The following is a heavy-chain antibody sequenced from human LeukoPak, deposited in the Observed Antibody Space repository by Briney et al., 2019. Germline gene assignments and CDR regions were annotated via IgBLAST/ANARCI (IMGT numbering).Heavy chain of an antibody. J-gene: IGHJ6*03. D-gene: IGHD3-22*01. CDR3: ARDSHYYDSSGLISTKYYYYYMDV. V-gene: IGHV3-7*01. Sequence: GGSLRLSCAASGFTFSSYWMSWVRQAPGKGLEWVANIKQDGSEKYYVDSVKGRFTISRDNAKNSLYPQMNSLRAEDTAVYYCARDSHYYDSSGLISTKYYYYYMDVWGKGTTVTVSS. CDR1: GFTFSSYW. CDR2: IKQDGSEK.